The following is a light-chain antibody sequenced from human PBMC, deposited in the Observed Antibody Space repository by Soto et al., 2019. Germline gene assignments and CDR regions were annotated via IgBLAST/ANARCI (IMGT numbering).Light chain of an antibody. V-gene: IGKV1-5*03. CDR1: QSISSW. CDR2: KAS. CDR3: QKYNSALTWT. Sequence: DIQMTQSPSILSASVGDRVTITCRASQSISSWLAWYQQKPGKAPKLLIYKASTLESGVPSRFSGSGSGTESTLTISSLQPEDVATYYCQKYNSALTWTFGQGTKVDIK. J-gene: IGKJ1*01.